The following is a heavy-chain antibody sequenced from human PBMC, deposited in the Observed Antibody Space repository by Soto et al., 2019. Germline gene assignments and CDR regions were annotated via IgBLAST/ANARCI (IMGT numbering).Heavy chain of an antibody. CDR3: ARDSMLMGATPLNY. CDR2: ISAYNGNT. Sequence: QVQLVQSGAEVKKPGASVKVSCKASGYTFTSYGISWVRQAPGQGLEWMGWISAYNGNTNYAQKLQGRVTXXTXTXRSTAYMELRSLRSDDTAVYYCARDSMLMGATPLNYWGQGTLVTVSS. D-gene: IGHD1-26*01. CDR1: GYTFTSYG. V-gene: IGHV1-18*01. J-gene: IGHJ4*02.